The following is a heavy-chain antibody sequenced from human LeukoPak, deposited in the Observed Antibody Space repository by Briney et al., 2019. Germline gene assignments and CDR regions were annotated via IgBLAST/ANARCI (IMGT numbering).Heavy chain of an antibody. CDR2: ISGSSGST. J-gene: IGHJ3*02. V-gene: IGHV3-23*01. D-gene: IGHD4-17*01. CDR3: AKDKYGDYDDAFDI. Sequence: GGSLRLSCAASGFSFRRYAMSWVRQAPGKGLEWVSIISGSSGSTYYADSVKGRFTISRDNSKNSLFLHMNSLRVQDTAVYYCAKDKYGDYDDAFDIWGQGTMVTVSS. CDR1: GFSFRRYA.